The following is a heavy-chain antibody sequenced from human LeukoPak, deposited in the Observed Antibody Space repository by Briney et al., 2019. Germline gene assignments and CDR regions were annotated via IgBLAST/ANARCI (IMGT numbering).Heavy chain of an antibody. CDR2: IKTKSDGGTA. D-gene: IGHD2/OR15-2a*01. V-gene: IGHV3-15*01. CDR3: TAGIGDC. J-gene: IGHJ4*02. CDR1: GFTFSNAW. Sequence: GGSLRLSSAASGFTFSNAWMSWVRQAPGKGLEWVGRIKTKSDGGTADFAAPVKGRFTISRDDSENTLYLQMNSLKTEDTAVYYCTAGIGDCWGQGTLVTVSS.